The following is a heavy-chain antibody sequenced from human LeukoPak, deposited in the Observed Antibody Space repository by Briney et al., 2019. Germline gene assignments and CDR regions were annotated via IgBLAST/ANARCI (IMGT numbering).Heavy chain of an antibody. CDR2: TRSKAYGGTT. J-gene: IGHJ4*02. CDR1: GFTFGDYL. V-gene: IGHV3-49*03. Sequence: GGSLRLSCTTSGFTFGDYLISWFRRAPGKGLEWVGFTRSKAYGGTTEFAASVKDRFTISRDNSKNIAYLQMNSLKTEDAAVYYCARARLLREFDCWGQGTLVAVSS. D-gene: IGHD6-25*01. CDR3: ARARLLREFDC.